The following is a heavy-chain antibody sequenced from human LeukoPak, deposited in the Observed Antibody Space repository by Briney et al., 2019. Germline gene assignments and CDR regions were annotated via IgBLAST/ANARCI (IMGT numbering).Heavy chain of an antibody. CDR1: GFTLSSYE. Sequence: GGSLRLSCTVSGFTLSSYEMSWIRQAPGKGLEWVSSISSSSSYIYYADSVKGRFTISRDNAKNSLYLQMNSLRAEDTAVYYCARDLGYSSSWYSGAFDIWGQGTMVTVSS. CDR2: ISSSSSYI. D-gene: IGHD6-13*01. V-gene: IGHV3-21*01. CDR3: ARDLGYSSSWYSGAFDI. J-gene: IGHJ3*02.